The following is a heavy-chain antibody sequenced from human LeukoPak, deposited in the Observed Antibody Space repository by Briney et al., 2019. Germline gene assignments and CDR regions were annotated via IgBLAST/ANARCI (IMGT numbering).Heavy chain of an antibody. J-gene: IGHJ4*02. CDR2: ISAYNGNT. CDR1: GYTFTSYG. CDR3: AGGSGSYLDYFDY. V-gene: IGHV1-18*01. Sequence: ASVKASCKASGYTFTSYGISSVRQAPGHGLECMGWISAYNGNTNYAQKLQGRVTMTTDTSTSTAYMELRSLRSDDTAVYYCAGGSGSYLDYFDYWGQGTLVTVSS. D-gene: IGHD1-26*01.